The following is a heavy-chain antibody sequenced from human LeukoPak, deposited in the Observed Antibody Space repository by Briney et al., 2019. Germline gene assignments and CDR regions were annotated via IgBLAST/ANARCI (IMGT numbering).Heavy chain of an antibody. CDR3: ARTPKPYCSSTSCYSWFDP. V-gene: IGHV1-69*13. CDR1: GGTFSSYA. CDR2: IIPIFGTA. D-gene: IGHD2-2*01. J-gene: IGHJ5*02. Sequence: SVKVSCKASGGTFSSYAISWVRQAPGQGLEWMGGIIPIFGTANYAQKFQGRVTITADESTSTAYMELSSLRSEDTAVYYCARTPKPYCSSTSCYSWFDPWGQGTLVTVSS.